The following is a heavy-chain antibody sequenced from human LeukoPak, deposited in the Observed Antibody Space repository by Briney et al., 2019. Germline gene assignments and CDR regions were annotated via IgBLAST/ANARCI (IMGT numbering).Heavy chain of an antibody. CDR2: FDPEDGET. CDR1: GYTLPELS. CDR3: ATGSSPAGPYGMDV. D-gene: IGHD6-13*01. Sequence: ASVNVSCKLSGYTLPELSMQWVRQAPGKGLDWMGGFDPEDGETLYAKKFQGRVTMTEDTSTDTAYMELSSLRSEDTAVYYCATGSSPAGPYGMDVWGQGTTVTVSS. V-gene: IGHV1-24*01. J-gene: IGHJ6*02.